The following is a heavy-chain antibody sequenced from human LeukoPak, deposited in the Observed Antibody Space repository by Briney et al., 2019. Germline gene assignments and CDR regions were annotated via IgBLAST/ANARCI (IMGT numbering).Heavy chain of an antibody. J-gene: IGHJ5*02. CDR1: GASISSYN. Sequence: SETLSLTCSVSGASISSYNWNWIRQPPGKGLEWIGNNYTSGGTNYNPTLSSRVIISLDTSNHQLTLSPTSLPDTETHFYFFAKDWELGSWGQGTLVTVSS. D-gene: IGHD1-26*01. V-gene: IGHV4-4*08. CDR3: AKDWELGS. CDR2: NYTSGGT.